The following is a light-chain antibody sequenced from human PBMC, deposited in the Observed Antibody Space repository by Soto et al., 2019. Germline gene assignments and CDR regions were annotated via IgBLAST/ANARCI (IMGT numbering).Light chain of an antibody. V-gene: IGKV1-39*01. Sequence: DIQMTQSPSSLSASVGDRVTITCRASQRISSFLNWYQQKPGKAPRLLIYAASSLQSGVPSRFSASGSGTDFTLTISSLQPEDFATYYCQQSYSTPETFGQGTKVEIK. J-gene: IGKJ1*01. CDR2: AAS. CDR1: QRISSF. CDR3: QQSYSTPET.